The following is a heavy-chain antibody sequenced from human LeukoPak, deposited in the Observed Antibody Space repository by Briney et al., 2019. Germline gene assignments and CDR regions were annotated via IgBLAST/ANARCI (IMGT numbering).Heavy chain of an antibody. CDR1: GFTFSSYW. CDR2: INSDGSST. Sequence: GGSLRLSCAASGFTFSSYWMHWVRQAPGKGLVWVSRINSDGSSTSYADSVKGRFTISRDNAKNTLYPQMNSLRAEDTAVYYCASWSSTVTTFDYWGQGTLVTVSS. D-gene: IGHD4-17*01. V-gene: IGHV3-74*01. CDR3: ASWSSTVTTFDY. J-gene: IGHJ4*02.